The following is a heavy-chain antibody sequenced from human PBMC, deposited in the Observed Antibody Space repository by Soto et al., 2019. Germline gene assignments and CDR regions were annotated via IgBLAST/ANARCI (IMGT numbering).Heavy chain of an antibody. CDR3: AKGDGYYYDSSGYHNLYYYYYGMDV. CDR1: GFTFSSYA. J-gene: IGHJ6*02. Sequence: GGSLRLSCAASGFTFSSYAMHWVRQAPGKGLEYVSAISSNGGSTYYANSVKGRFTISRDNSKNTLYLQMGSLRAEDMAVYYCAKGDGYYYDSSGYHNLYYYYYGMDVWAQRTTVTVSS. D-gene: IGHD3-22*01. V-gene: IGHV3-64*01. CDR2: ISSNGGST.